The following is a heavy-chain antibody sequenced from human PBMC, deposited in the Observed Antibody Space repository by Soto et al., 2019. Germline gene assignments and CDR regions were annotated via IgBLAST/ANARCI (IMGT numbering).Heavy chain of an antibody. V-gene: IGHV4-39*01. CDR1: GGSISSSSYY. J-gene: IGHJ4*01. Sequence: SETLSLTCTVSGGSISSSSYYWGWIRQPPGKGLEWIGSIYYSGSTYYNPSLKSRVTISVDTSKNQFSLKLSSVTAADTAVYYRARPYSSGWSGDFDYWGHGTLVTVSS. D-gene: IGHD6-19*01. CDR2: IYYSGST. CDR3: ARPYSSGWSGDFDY.